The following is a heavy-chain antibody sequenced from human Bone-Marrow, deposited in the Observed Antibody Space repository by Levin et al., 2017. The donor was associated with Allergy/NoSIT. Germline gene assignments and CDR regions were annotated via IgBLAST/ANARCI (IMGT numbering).Heavy chain of an antibody. CDR2: IYSRGAT. J-gene: IGHJ3*01. V-gene: IGHV4-30-4*01. CDR1: GGSFTGDNYY. Sequence: QTLSLTCTVSGGSFTGDNYYWTWIRQPPGKGLECVGHIYSRGATHSNPSLKSRATISLDMSKNQFSLRLTSVTVADTAVYYCARGSPDAFDVWGQGTLVTVSS. CDR3: ARGSPDAFDV.